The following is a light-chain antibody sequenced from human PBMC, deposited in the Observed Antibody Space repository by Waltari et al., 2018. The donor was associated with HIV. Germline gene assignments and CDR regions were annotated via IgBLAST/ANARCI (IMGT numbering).Light chain of an antibody. CDR3: AAWDDSLSGWV. CDR1: SSNIGSNY. Sequence: QSVLTQPPSASGTPGQRLTISCSGSSSNIGSNYIYWYQQLPGTAPKILIYRNNQRPSGVPDRFSGSKSGTSASLAISGLRSEDEADYSCAAWDDSLSGWVFGGGTKLTVL. J-gene: IGLJ3*02. V-gene: IGLV1-47*01. CDR2: RNN.